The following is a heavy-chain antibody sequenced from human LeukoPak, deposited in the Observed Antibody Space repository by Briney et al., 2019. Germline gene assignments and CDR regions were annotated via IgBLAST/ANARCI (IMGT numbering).Heavy chain of an antibody. CDR3: ASGRPFDY. CDR1: GFTFSGYR. V-gene: IGHV3-7*01. CDR2: IKQDGSEK. D-gene: IGHD1-26*01. Sequence: PGGSLRLSCVASGFTFSGYRMNWVRQAPGKGLEWVAYIKQDGSEKYYVDSVKGRFTISRDNAKNSLYLQMNSLGAEDTAVYYCASGRPFDYWGQGTLVTVSS. J-gene: IGHJ4*02.